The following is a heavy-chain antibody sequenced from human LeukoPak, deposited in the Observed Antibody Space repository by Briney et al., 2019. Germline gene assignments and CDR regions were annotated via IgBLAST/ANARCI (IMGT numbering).Heavy chain of an antibody. CDR2: IYYSGST. CDR1: GGSIGSSSYY. Sequence: SETLSLTCTVSGGSIGSSSYYWGWIRQPPGKGLEWIGSIYYSGSTYYNPSLKSRVTISVDTSKNQFSLKLSSVTAADTAVYYCARLGGYSGSYFDYWGQGTLVTVSS. CDR3: ARLGGYSGSYFDY. J-gene: IGHJ4*02. D-gene: IGHD1-26*01. V-gene: IGHV4-39*01.